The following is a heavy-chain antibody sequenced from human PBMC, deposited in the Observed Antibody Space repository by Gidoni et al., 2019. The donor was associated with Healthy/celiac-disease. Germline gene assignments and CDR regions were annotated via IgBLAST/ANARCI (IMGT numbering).Heavy chain of an antibody. J-gene: IGHJ3*02. V-gene: IGHV3-23*01. Sequence: EVQLLESGGGLVKPGGSLRLSFAASGFTFSSYAMSWVRQAPGKGLEWVSAIKGRFTISRDNSKSTLYLQMNSLRAEDTAVYYCANPDREAFDIWGQGTMVTVSS. CDR3: ANPDREAFDI. CDR1: GFTFSSYA. CDR2: I.